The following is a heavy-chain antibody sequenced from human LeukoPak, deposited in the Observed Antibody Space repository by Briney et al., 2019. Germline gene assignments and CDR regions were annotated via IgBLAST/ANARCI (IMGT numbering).Heavy chain of an antibody. D-gene: IGHD3-10*01. V-gene: IGHV1-18*01. CDR3: ARIMVRGVELYYMDV. Sequence: ASVKVSCKASGYTFTSYDINWVRQATGQGLEWMGWMNPNSGNTNYAQKLQGRVTMTTDTSTSTAYMELRSLRSDDTAVYYCARIMVRGVELYYMDVWGKGTTVTVSS. J-gene: IGHJ6*03. CDR1: GYTFTSYD. CDR2: MNPNSGNT.